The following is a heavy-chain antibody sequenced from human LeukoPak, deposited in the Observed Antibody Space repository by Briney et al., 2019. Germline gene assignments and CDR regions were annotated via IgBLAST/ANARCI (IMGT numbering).Heavy chain of an antibody. CDR3: TVIAAAGQIDY. Sequence: PGGSLRLSCAASGFTFSNAWMSWVRQAPGKGLEWVGRIKSKTDGGTTDYAAPVKGRFTISRGDSKNTLYLQMNSLKTEDTAVYYCTVIAAAGQIDYWGQGTLVTVSS. D-gene: IGHD6-13*01. CDR1: GFTFSNAW. J-gene: IGHJ4*02. V-gene: IGHV3-15*01. CDR2: IKSKTDGGTT.